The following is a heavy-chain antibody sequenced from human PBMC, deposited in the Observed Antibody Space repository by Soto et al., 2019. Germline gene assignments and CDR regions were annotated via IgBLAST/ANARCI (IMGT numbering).Heavy chain of an antibody. CDR2: INPNSGGT. CDR3: ARGPELELSSQVVAFDI. Sequence: QVQLVQSGAEVKKPGASVKVSCKASGYTFTGYYMHWVRQAPGQGLEWMGWINPNSGGTNYAQKFQGWVTMTRDTSISTAYMELSRLRSDDTAVYYCARGPELELSSQVVAFDIWGQGTMVTVSS. CDR1: GYTFTGYY. V-gene: IGHV1-2*04. J-gene: IGHJ3*02. D-gene: IGHD1-7*01.